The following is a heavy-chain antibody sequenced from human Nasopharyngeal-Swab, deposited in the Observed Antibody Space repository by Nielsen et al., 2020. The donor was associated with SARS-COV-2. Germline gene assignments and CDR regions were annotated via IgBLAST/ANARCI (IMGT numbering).Heavy chain of an antibody. V-gene: IGHV3-30*18. CDR3: AKERFYSGSGRYPRDFDY. CDR2: ISYDGGDK. J-gene: IGHJ4*02. CDR1: GFSFSNYG. Sequence: GESLKISCVGSGFSFSNYGMHWVRQAPGKGLEWVAIISYDGGDKHYADSVKGRFTISKDNSKNTLFLEMSSLRAEDTAVYYCAKERFYSGSGRYPRDFDYWGQGTPVTVSS. D-gene: IGHD3-10*01.